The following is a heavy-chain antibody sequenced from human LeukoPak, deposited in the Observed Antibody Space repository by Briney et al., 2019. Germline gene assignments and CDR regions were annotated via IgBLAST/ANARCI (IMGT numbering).Heavy chain of an antibody. J-gene: IGHJ4*02. CDR3: ARTWLRLGVYYFDY. V-gene: IGHV4-39*01. CDR1: GGSISSSSYY. CDR2: IYYSGST. D-gene: IGHD5-12*01. Sequence: PSETLSLTCTVSGGSISSSSYYWGWIRQPPGKGLEWIGSIYYSGSTYYNPSLKSRVTISVDTSKNQFSLKLSSVTAADTAVYYCARTWLRLGVYYFDYWGQGTLVTVSS.